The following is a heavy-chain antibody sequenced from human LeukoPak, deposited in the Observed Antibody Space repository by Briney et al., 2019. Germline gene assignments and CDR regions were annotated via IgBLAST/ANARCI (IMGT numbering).Heavy chain of an antibody. V-gene: IGHV3-30*18. CDR2: ISYDGSNK. J-gene: IGHJ3*02. Sequence: GGSLRLSCAASGFTFSSYGMHWVRQAPGKGLEWVAVISYDGSNKYYADSVKGRFTISRDNSKNTLYLQMNSLRAEDTAVYYCAKDGDTYYYDSSGRLDIWGQGTMVTVSS. CDR3: AKDGDTYYYDSSGRLDI. CDR1: GFTFSSYG. D-gene: IGHD3-22*01.